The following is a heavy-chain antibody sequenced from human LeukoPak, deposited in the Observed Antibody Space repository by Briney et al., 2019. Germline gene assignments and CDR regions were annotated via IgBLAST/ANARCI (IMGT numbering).Heavy chain of an antibody. CDR1: GGSISSSSYY. CDR2: IYHSGST. D-gene: IGHD6-19*01. V-gene: IGHV4-39*07. Sequence: SETLSLTCTVSGGSISSSSYYWGWIRQPPGKGLEWIGYIYHSGSTYYNPSLKSRVTISVDTSKNQFSLKLSSVTAADTAVYYCARGSSGWPYYFDYWGQGTLVTVSS. J-gene: IGHJ4*02. CDR3: ARGSSGWPYYFDY.